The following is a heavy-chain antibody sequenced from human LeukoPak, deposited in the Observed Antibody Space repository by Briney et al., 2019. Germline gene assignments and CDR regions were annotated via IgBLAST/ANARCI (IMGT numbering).Heavy chain of an antibody. V-gene: IGHV3-30*04. Sequence: PGRSLRLSCAASGFTFSSYAMHWVRQAPGKGLVWVAVISYDGSNKCYADSVKGRFTISRDNSKNTLYLQMNSLRAEDTAVYYCARDRVRYSSSWTFDYWGQGTLVTVSS. CDR2: ISYDGSNK. J-gene: IGHJ4*02. CDR3: ARDRVRYSSSWTFDY. CDR1: GFTFSSYA. D-gene: IGHD6-13*01.